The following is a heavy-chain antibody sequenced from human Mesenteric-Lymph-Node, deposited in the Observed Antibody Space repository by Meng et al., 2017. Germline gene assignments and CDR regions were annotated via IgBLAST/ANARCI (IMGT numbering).Heavy chain of an antibody. D-gene: IGHD3-22*01. CDR2: TYCRSKWYN. V-gene: IGHV6-1*01. J-gene: IGHJ4*02. CDR3: ARDSSSSAYSPFDY. CDR1: GDSVSRTRSA. Sequence: VHLAQSGPGLVNPSPTPFLTCAITGDSVSRTRSAWNWIRQSPSVGFELLGRTYCRSKWYNDYAVSVKSRISINPYTSKNQFSLQLNSVTSEDTAVYYCARDSSSSAYSPFDYWGQGTLVTVSS.